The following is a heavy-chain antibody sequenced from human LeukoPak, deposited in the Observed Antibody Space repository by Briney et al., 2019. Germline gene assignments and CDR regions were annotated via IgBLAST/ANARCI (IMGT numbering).Heavy chain of an antibody. V-gene: IGHV3-49*04. CDR2: IRSKAYGGTT. CDR3: AELGITMIGGV. D-gene: IGHD3-10*02. Sequence: SLRLSCTASGFTFGDYAMSWVRQAPGKGLEWVGFIRSKAYGGTTEYAASVKGRFTISRDDSKSIAYLQMNSLRAEDTAVYYCAELGITMIGGVWGKGTTVTISS. J-gene: IGHJ6*04. CDR1: GFTFGDYA.